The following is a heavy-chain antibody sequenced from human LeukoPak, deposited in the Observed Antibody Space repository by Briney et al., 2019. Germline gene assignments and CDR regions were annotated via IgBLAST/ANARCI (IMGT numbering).Heavy chain of an antibody. J-gene: IGHJ3*02. CDR1: GFTLSNSW. CDR2: INSDGTST. CDR3: AREYGGNRRAPHI. Sequence: GGSLRLSCAGSGFTLSNSWIHWVRQAPGKGLVWVSRINSDGTSTIYADSVKGRFTISRDNAKNTLYLQMNSLRAEDTAVYYCAREYGGNRRAPHIWGQGTMVTVSS. D-gene: IGHD4-23*01. V-gene: IGHV3-74*01.